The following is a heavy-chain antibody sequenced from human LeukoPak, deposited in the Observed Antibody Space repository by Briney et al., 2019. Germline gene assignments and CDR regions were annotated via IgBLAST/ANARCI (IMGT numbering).Heavy chain of an antibody. V-gene: IGHV1-2*02. J-gene: IGHJ3*02. Sequence: ASVKVSCKACGYTFTAYYMHWVRQAPGQGLEWMGWINPNSGGTNYAQKFQGRVTMTRDTSISTPYMELSRLRSDDTAVYYCARAGQDASDIWGQGTMVTVSS. CDR3: ARAGQDASDI. CDR2: INPNSGGT. CDR1: GYTFTAYY.